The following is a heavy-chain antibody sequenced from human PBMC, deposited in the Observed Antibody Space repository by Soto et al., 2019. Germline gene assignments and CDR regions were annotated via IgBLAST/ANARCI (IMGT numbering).Heavy chain of an antibody. CDR2: IKSKTDGGTT. D-gene: IGHD3-3*01. CDR1: GFTFGNAW. Sequence: PGGSLRLSCAASGFTFGNAWMNWVRQAPGKGLEWVGRIKSKTDGGTTDYAAPVKGRFTISRDDSKNTLYLQMNSLKTEDTAVYYCTTARLYYDFWSGYYTRFEYWGQGTLVTVSS. CDR3: TTARLYYDFWSGYYTRFEY. V-gene: IGHV3-15*07. J-gene: IGHJ4*02.